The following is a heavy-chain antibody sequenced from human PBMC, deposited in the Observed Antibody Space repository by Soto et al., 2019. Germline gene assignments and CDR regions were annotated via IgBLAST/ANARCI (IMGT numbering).Heavy chain of an antibody. CDR1: GFTFSSYW. V-gene: IGHV3-7*01. Sequence: GGSLRLSCAASGFTFSSYWMSWVRQAPGKGLEWVANIKQDGSEKYYVDSVKGRFTISRDNAKNSLYLQMNSLRAEDTAVYYCARVPLEVYAIQRGAGTQVAGVFDYWGQGTLVTVSS. CDR2: IKQDGSEK. D-gene: IGHD2-8*02. J-gene: IGHJ4*02. CDR3: ARVPLEVYAIQRGAGTQVAGVFDY.